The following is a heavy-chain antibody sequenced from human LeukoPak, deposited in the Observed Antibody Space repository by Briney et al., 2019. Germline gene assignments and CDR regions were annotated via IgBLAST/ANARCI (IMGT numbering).Heavy chain of an antibody. Sequence: GGSLRLSCSASGFTFSNAWMSWVRQAPGKGLEWVGRIKSKTDGGTTDYAAPVKGRFTISRDDSKNTLYLQMNSLKTEDTAVYYCTTDLWELLYYYGMDVWGQGTTVTVSS. V-gene: IGHV3-15*01. CDR2: IKSKTDGGTT. CDR1: GFTFSNAW. J-gene: IGHJ6*02. CDR3: TTDLWELLYYYGMDV. D-gene: IGHD1-26*01.